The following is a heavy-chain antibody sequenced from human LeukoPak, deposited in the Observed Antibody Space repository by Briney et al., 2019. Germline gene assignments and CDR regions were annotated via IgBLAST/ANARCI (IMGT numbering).Heavy chain of an antibody. D-gene: IGHD4-17*01. V-gene: IGHV4-34*01. CDR2: INHSGST. Sequence: PSETLSLTCAVYGGSFSGYYWSWIRQPPGKGLEWIGEINHSGSTNYNPSLKSRVTISVDTSKNQFSPKLSSVTAADTAVYYCARGSTVGKHYYFDYWGQGTLVTVSS. CDR3: ARGSTVGKHYYFDY. CDR1: GGSFSGYY. J-gene: IGHJ4*02.